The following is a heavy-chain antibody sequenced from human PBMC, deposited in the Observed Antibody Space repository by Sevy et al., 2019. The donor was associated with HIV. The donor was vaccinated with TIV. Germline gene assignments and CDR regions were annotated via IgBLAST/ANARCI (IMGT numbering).Heavy chain of an antibody. CDR1: GFAFRSHA. CDR3: ARDGGYSIKWYPLY. Sequence: GGSLRLSCAASGFAFRSHAMHWVRQAPGKGLEWVATISYGGTETFYAASVEGRFTISRDNSKNMLSLQINSLRPEDTAVYYCARDGGYSIKWYPLYWGHGTLVTVSS. D-gene: IGHD1-26*01. V-gene: IGHV3-30-3*01. CDR2: ISYGGTET. J-gene: IGHJ4*01.